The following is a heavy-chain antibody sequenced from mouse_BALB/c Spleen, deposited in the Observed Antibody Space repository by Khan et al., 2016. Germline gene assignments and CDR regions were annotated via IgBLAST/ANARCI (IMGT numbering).Heavy chain of an antibody. J-gene: IGHJ2*01. D-gene: IGHD2-10*02. CDR2: INPETAES. CDR1: GYTFTDYS. V-gene: IGHV9-2-1*01. CDR3: ARFRYGNY. Sequence: QIQLVQSGPELKKPGETVKISCKASGYTFTDYSIHWVKQAPGKGLKWMAWINPETAESEFTDGFKGRFALSLEASTSTAYLQLNNLKNEDMGTYFCARFRYGNYWGQGTTLTVSS.